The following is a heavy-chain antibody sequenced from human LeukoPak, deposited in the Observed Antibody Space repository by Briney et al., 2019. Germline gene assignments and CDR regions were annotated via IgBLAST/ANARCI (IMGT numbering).Heavy chain of an antibody. V-gene: IGHV1-46*01. D-gene: IGHD3-10*01. CDR3: ARDSGLLWFGESPKPHGMDV. CDR1: GYTFTSYY. CDR2: INPSGGST. Sequence: ASVKVSCKASGYTFTSYYMHWVRQAPGQGLEWMGIINPSGGSTSYAQKFQGRVTMTRDMSTSTAYMELRSLRSDDTAVYYCARDSGLLWFGESPKPHGMDVWGQGTTVTVSS. J-gene: IGHJ6*02.